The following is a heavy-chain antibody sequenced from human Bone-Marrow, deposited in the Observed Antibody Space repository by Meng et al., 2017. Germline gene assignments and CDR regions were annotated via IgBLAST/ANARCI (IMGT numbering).Heavy chain of an antibody. D-gene: IGHD3-22*01. Sequence: VQVVECGGGLVQTGVSLGLSCAVSGFTFGFYAMSCVRQAPGQGLEWVSASSGSGGSTYYADSLKGRFTISRDNSKNTLYLQMNSLRAEDTAVYYCAKDTRNYYDSSGHFDYWGQGTLVTVSS. CDR3: AKDTRNYYDSSGHFDY. V-gene: IGHV3-23*04. CDR1: GFTFGFYA. J-gene: IGHJ4*02. CDR2: SSGSGGST.